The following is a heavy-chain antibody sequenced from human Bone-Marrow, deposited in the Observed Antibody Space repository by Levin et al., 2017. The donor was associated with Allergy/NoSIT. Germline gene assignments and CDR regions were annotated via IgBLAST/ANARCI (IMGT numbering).Heavy chain of an antibody. V-gene: IGHV1-2*02. D-gene: IGHD6-19*01. CDR1: GYTFTGYY. CDR3: ARVGSIAVAASYFDY. Sequence: GASVKVSCKASGYTFTGYYMHWVRQAPGQGLEWMGWINPNSGGTNYAQKFQGRVTMTRDTSISTAYMELSRLRSDDTAVYYCARVGSIAVAASYFDYWGQGTLVTVSS. J-gene: IGHJ4*02. CDR2: INPNSGGT.